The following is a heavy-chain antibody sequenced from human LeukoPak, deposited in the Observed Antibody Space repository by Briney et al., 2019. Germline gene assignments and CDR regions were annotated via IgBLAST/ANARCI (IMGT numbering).Heavy chain of an antibody. CDR3: ARLAAAAPAGPPDYFDY. J-gene: IGHJ4*02. D-gene: IGHD6-13*01. CDR1: GGSFSGYY. CDR2: IYYSGST. V-gene: IGHV4-59*01. Sequence: SETLSLTCAVYGGSFSGYYWSWIRQPPGKGLEWIGYIYYSGSTNYNPSLKSRVTISVDTSKNQFSLKLSSVTAADTAVCYCARLAAAAPAGPPDYFDYWGQGTLVTVSS.